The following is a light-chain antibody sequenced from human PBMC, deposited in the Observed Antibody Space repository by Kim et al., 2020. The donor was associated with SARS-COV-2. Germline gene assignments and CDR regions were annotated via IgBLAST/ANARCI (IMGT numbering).Light chain of an antibody. J-gene: IGLJ3*02. V-gene: IGLV1-40*01. CDR3: QSYDSSLSVWV. CDR2: GNS. Sequence: RVTSSCTGSSSNIGAGYDVHWYQQLPGTAPKLLSYGNSNRPSGVPDRFSGSKSGTSASLAITGLQAEDEADYYCQSYDSSLSVWVFGGGTQLTVL. CDR1: SSNIGAGYD.